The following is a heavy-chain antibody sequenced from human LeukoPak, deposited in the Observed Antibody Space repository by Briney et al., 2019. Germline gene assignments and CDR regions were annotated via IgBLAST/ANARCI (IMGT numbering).Heavy chain of an antibody. D-gene: IGHD5-24*01. V-gene: IGHV4-39*07. CDR1: GGSISSNYY. Sequence: SETLSLTCTVSGGSISSNYYWGWIRQPPGKGLEWIGSIYYSGVTYYNPSLKSRVTISVDTSKNQFSLKLSSVTAADTAVYYCARVGERWLQFDYWGQGTLVTVSS. CDR2: IYYSGVT. J-gene: IGHJ4*02. CDR3: ARVGERWLQFDY.